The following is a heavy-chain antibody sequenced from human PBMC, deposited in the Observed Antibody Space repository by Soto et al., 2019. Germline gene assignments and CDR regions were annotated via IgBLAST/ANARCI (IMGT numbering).Heavy chain of an antibody. Sequence: LRLSCAASGFTFSSYSMNWVRQASGKGLEWVSSISSSSSYIYYADSVKGRFTISRDNAKNSLYLQMNSLRAEDTAVYYCARDSSWWFDPWGQGTLVTVSS. CDR2: ISSSSSYI. CDR1: GFTFSSYS. D-gene: IGHD6-13*01. CDR3: ARDSSWWFDP. J-gene: IGHJ5*02. V-gene: IGHV3-21*01.